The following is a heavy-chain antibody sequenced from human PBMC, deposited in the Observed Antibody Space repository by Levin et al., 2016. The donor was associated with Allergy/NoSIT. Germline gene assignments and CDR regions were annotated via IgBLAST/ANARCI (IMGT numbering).Heavy chain of an antibody. CDR1: GGSIDSGNHY. J-gene: IGHJ4*02. V-gene: IGHV4-30-2*01. CDR3: ARTAYDTFSGYTFDF. Sequence: SETLSLTCTVSGGSIDSGNHYWSWIRQPPGKGLEWIGYIYHNGRTYYNPSLKSRVTISVDGSKNHFSLKLISVTAADTAVYYCARTAYDTFSGYTFDFWGLGTLVTVSS. CDR2: IYHNGRT. D-gene: IGHD3-9*01.